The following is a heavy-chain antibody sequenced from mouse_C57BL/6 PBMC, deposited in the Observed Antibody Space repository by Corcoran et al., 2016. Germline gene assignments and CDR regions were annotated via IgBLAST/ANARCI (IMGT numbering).Heavy chain of an antibody. V-gene: IGHV1-26*01. CDR2: INPNNGGT. CDR1: GYTFTDYY. Sequence: EVQLQQSGPELVKPGASVKISCKASGYTFTDYYMNWVKQSHGKSLEWIGDINPNNGGTSYNQKFKGKATLTVDKSSSTAYMELRSLTSEDSAVYYCARVYYYGSRDWFAYWGQGTLVTVSA. J-gene: IGHJ3*01. D-gene: IGHD1-1*01. CDR3: ARVYYYGSRDWFAY.